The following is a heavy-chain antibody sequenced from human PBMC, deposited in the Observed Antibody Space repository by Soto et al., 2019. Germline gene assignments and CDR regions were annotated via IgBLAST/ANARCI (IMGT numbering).Heavy chain of an antibody. CDR3: ARDSSDGSSSNFYYYYYMDV. CDR2: IKQDGSEK. CDR1: GFTFSSYW. D-gene: IGHD6-6*01. J-gene: IGHJ6*03. V-gene: IGHV3-7*01. Sequence: GGSLRLSCAASGFTFSSYWMSWVRQAPGKGLEWVANIKQDGSEKYYVDSVKGRFTISRDNAKNSLYLQMNSLRAEDTAVYYCARDSSDGSSSNFYYYYYMDVWGKGTTVNVSS.